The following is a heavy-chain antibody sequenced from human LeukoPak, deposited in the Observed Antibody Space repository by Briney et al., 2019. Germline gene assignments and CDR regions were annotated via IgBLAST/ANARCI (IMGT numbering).Heavy chain of an antibody. Sequence: ASVKVSCKASGYTFTGYYMHWVRQAPGQGLEWMGWINPNSGGTNYAQKSQGRVTMTRDTPISTAYMELSRLRSDDTAVYYCARDEVDGYSDFDYWGQGTLVTVSS. CDR3: ARDEVDGYSDFDY. CDR2: INPNSGGT. CDR1: GYTFTGYY. J-gene: IGHJ4*02. V-gene: IGHV1-2*02. D-gene: IGHD5-24*01.